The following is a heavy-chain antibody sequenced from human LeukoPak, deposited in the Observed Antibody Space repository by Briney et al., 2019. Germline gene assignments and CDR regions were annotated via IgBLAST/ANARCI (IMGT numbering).Heavy chain of an antibody. CDR1: GGSISSFD. J-gene: IGHJ4*02. V-gene: IGHV4-59*12. D-gene: IGHD6-19*01. Sequence: ETLSLTCTVSGGSISSFDWSWIRQSPGKGLEWIGFIYYSGNTYYNPSLKSRATISLDTSKNQFSLNLNSVTAADTALYFCARAAGSGLIDYWGQGILVIVSS. CDR3: ARAAGSGLIDY. CDR2: IYYSGNT.